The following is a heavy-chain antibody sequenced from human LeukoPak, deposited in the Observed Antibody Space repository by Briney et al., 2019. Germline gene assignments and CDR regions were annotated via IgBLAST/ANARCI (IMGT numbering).Heavy chain of an antibody. CDR2: IHPDGTET. V-gene: IGHV3-7*01. CDR1: GFTFNHYW. CDR3: VRERAGFDY. Sequence: QPGRSLRLSCAASGFTFNHYWMSWVRQIPGTGLQWVAKIHPDGTETHYADSVKGRFTFSRDNAKNSMYLQMNSLTADDTAVYYCVRERAGFDYWGQGTLVTVSS. J-gene: IGHJ4*02.